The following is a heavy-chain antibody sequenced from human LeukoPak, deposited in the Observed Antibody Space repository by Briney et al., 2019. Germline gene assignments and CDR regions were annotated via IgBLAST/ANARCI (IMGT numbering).Heavy chain of an antibody. CDR2: IYTSGST. CDR1: GGSISSGSYY. Sequence: SETLSLTCTVSGGSISSGSYYWSWTRQPAGKGLEWIGRIYTSGSTNYNPSLKSRVTISVDTSKNQFSLKLSSVTAADTAVYYCARDGIVVVPAAIGYYYYYMDVWGKETTVTVSS. D-gene: IGHD2-2*02. V-gene: IGHV4-61*02. CDR3: ARDGIVVVPAAIGYYYYYMDV. J-gene: IGHJ6*03.